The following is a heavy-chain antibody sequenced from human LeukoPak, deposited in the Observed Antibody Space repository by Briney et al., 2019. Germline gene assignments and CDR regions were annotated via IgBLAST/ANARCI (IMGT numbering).Heavy chain of an antibody. D-gene: IGHD2-2*01. Sequence: GGSLRLSCAASGFMFSRYTMNWVRQAPGKGLDWVSSISTSTSSSNIYYADAVKGRFHISRDDAKNSVYLQMNALRPEDTAMYYCAREIDCSSASCYDPEGPYAFDVWGQGTMVIVSS. CDR2: ISTSTSSSNI. V-gene: IGHV3-21*01. J-gene: IGHJ3*01. CDR1: GFMFSRYT. CDR3: AREIDCSSASCYDPEGPYAFDV.